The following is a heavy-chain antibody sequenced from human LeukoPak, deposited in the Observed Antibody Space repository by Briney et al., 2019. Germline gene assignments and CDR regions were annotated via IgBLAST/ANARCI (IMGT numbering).Heavy chain of an antibody. J-gene: IGHJ4*02. CDR2: IKEDGSRI. Sequence: GGSLRLSCSASGVTFSNCSVTWVRQAPGKGLEWVANIKEDGSRINYVVSVKGGFTISRDNAKNSLYLQMNSLRAEDTAVYYCARDPPPEDSSGYLDFWGQGALVTVSS. V-gene: IGHV3-7*04. D-gene: IGHD3-22*01. CDR3: ARDPPPEDSSGYLDF. CDR1: GVTFSNCS.